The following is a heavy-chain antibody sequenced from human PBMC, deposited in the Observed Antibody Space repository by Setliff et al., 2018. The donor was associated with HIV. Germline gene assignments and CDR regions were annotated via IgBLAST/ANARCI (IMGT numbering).Heavy chain of an antibody. CDR3: ARGRPDDSVGFGY. V-gene: IGHV4-59*01. D-gene: IGHD3-22*01. Sequence: SETLSLTCTVSGGSISSYCWSWIRQPPGKGLEWIGYICDSGITKYSPSLKSRVTISVDTSKNQFSLKLTSVTAADTAVYYCARGRPDDSVGFGYWGQGTLVTVSS. J-gene: IGHJ4*02. CDR1: GGSISSYC. CDR2: ICDSGIT.